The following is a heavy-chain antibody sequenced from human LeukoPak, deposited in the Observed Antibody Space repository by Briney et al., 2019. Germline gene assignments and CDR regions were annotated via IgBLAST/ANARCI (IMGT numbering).Heavy chain of an antibody. CDR2: IYSGGST. V-gene: IGHV3-66*01. CDR1: EFSVGSNY. D-gene: IGHD5-18*01. J-gene: IGHJ4*02. Sequence: GSLRLSCAASEFSVGSNYMTWVRQAPGKGLEWVSLIYSGGSTYYADSVKGRFTISRDNSKNTLYLQMNSLRAEDTAVYYCARSYSYGGIHYWGQGTLVTVSS. CDR3: ARSYSYGGIHY.